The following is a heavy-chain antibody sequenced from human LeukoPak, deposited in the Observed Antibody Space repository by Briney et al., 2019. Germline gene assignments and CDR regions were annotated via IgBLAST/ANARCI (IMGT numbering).Heavy chain of an antibody. V-gene: IGHV4-34*01. J-gene: IGHJ4*02. CDR3: AREQALPGVTISGVVVMGYFDN. CDR2: TNPRGTI. CDR1: GGSFSGYS. Sequence: SETLSLTCGVFGGSFSGYSWSWIRQSPGKGLEWIGDTNPRGTINFNPSLKSRVLMPLDASRTQFSLRLDSVTAADTAVYYCAREQALPGVTISGVVVMGYFDNWGQGSLVIVSS. D-gene: IGHD3-3*01.